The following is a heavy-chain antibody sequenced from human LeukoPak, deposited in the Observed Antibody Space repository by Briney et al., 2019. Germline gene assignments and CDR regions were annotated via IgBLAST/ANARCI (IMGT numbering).Heavy chain of an antibody. D-gene: IGHD3-22*01. Sequence: SETLSLTCTLSGDFVSGISFYWSWIRQPPGKGLQYIGYIQYSGSTNYNPPLKSRVTISVDTSKNQFSLKLSSVTAADTAVYYCARYYDRSGYWSTPHFDYWGQGTLVTVSS. CDR2: IQYSGST. V-gene: IGHV4-61*01. CDR1: GDFVSGISFY. CDR3: ARYYDRSGYWSTPHFDY. J-gene: IGHJ4*02.